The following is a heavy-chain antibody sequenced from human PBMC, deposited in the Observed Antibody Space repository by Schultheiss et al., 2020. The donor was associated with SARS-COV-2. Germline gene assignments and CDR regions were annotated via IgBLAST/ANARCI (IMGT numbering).Heavy chain of an antibody. CDR2: ISSGGRTT. V-gene: IGHV3-48*03. CDR1: GFSFSNYE. J-gene: IGHJ4*02. D-gene: IGHD3-22*01. Sequence: GGSLRLSCVASGFSFSNYEMSWVRQAPGKGLEWVSYISSGGRTTYYADSVKGRFTVSRDNAKNSLYLQMNSLRAEDMAVHYCARIDSSGFYYGGVLDYWGQGALVTVSS. CDR3: ARIDSSGFYYGGVLDY.